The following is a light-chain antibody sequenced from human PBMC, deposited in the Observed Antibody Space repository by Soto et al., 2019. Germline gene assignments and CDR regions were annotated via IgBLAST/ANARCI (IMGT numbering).Light chain of an antibody. V-gene: IGLV2-14*01. CDR2: DVS. J-gene: IGLJ2*01. Sequence: QSVLTQPASVSGSPGQSITISCTGTSSDVGGYNYVSWYQQHPGNAPKLMIYDVSNRPSGVSNRFSGSKSGNTASLTISGLQAEDEADYHCSSYTTSSTLVVFGGGTKVTVL. CDR3: SSYTTSSTLVV. CDR1: SSDVGGYNY.